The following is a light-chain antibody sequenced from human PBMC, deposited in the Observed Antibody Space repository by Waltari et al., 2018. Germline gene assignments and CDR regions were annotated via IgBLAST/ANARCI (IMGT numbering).Light chain of an antibody. J-gene: IGLJ1*01. Sequence: QSSPTQPASVSGSPGQSITIPCTGPSSDVGGYDLVSWHQRYPAKAPKVMIYGVNNRPSGVSNRFSGSKSGNTASLIISGLQADDEADYYCSSYTTSGTLVFGTGTKVTVL. CDR1: SSDVGGYDL. V-gene: IGLV2-14*01. CDR3: SSYTTSGTLV. CDR2: GVN.